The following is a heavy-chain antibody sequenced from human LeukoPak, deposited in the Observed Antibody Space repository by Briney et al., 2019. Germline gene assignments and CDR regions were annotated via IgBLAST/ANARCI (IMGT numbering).Heavy chain of an antibody. CDR2: MNPNTANT. CDR1: GYPFTSYD. Sequence: AAVTVSFKCSGYPFTSYDINWVRQAPGQGLGWVGWMNPNTANTAYAQKFQGRVTMTRDASISTAYMELSSLRSEDTAVYYCARGRVATPNWFDPWGQGTLVTVSS. V-gene: IGHV1-8*01. D-gene: IGHD2-15*01. CDR3: ARGRVATPNWFDP. J-gene: IGHJ5*02.